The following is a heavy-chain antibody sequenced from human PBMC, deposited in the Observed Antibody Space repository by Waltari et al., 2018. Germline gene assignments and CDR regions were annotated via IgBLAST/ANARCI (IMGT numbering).Heavy chain of an antibody. D-gene: IGHD6-13*01. J-gene: IGHJ5*02. CDR1: GFTFSSYS. CDR3: ARDGGASSSYGVDWFDP. V-gene: IGHV3-21*01. CDR2: ISSSSSYI. Sequence: EVQLVESGGGLVKPGGSLRLSCAASGFTFSSYSMNWVRQAPGKGLEWVSSISSSSSYIYYADSVKGRFTISRDNAKNSLYLQMNSLRAEDTAVYYCARDGGASSSYGVDWFDPWGQGTLVTVSS.